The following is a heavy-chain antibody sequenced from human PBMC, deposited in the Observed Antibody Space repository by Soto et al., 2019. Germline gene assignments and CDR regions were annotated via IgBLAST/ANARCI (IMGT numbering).Heavy chain of an antibody. V-gene: IGHV1-3*01. CDR1: GYTFTSYA. Sequence: QVQLVQSGAEVKKPGASVKVSCKASGYTFTSYAMHWVRQAPGQRLEWMGWINAGNGNTKYSHKFQGRVTITRDTSASTAYMELSSLRSEDTAVYYCASSGVVVAATYDYWGQGTLVTVSS. J-gene: IGHJ4*02. D-gene: IGHD2-15*01. CDR3: ASSGVVVAATYDY. CDR2: INAGNGNT.